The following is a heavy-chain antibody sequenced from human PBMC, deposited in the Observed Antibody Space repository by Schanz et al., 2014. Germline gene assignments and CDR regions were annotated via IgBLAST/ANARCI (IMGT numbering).Heavy chain of an antibody. V-gene: IGHV3-33*01. CDR3: ARDGNYYGSRNYYKTPYYFDY. CDR1: GFTFSSYG. Sequence: QVQLVESGGGVVQPGRSLRLSCAASGFTFSSYGIHWFRQPAGKGLEWVAVIWNNGVTKYYADSVRGRFTISRDISKNTLHLQVTSLRAEDTAIYYCARDGNYYGSRNYYKTPYYFDYWGQGTLVNVSS. CDR2: IWNNGVTK. J-gene: IGHJ4*02. D-gene: IGHD3-10*01.